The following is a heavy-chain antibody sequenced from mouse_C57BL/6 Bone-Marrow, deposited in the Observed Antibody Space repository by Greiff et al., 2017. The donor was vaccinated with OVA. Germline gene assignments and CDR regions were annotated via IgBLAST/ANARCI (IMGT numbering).Heavy chain of an antibody. V-gene: IGHV1-31*01. CDR1: GYSFTGYY. CDR3: ARDGYPYAMDY. D-gene: IGHD2-3*01. CDR2: IYPYNGVS. J-gene: IGHJ4*01. Sequence: EVQRVESGPELVKPGASVKISCKASGYSFTGYYMHWVKQSHGNILDWIGYIYPYNGVSSYNQKFKGKATLTVDKSSSTAYMELRSLTSEDSAVYYCARDGYPYAMDYWGQGTSVTVSS.